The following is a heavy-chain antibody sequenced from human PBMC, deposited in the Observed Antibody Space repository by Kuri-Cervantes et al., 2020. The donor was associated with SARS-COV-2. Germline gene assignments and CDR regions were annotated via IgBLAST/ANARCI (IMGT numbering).Heavy chain of an antibody. V-gene: IGHV1-24*01. CDR1: GYTLTELS. CDR3: ARGEGYDSSGYQGGGDY. D-gene: IGHD3-22*01. Sequence: ASVKVSCKVSGYTLTELSMHWVRQAPGKGLEWMGGFDPEDGETIYAQKFQGRVTMTEDTSTDTAYMELRSLRSDDTAVYYCARGEGYDSSGYQGGGDYWGQGTLVTVSS. CDR2: FDPEDGET. J-gene: IGHJ4*02.